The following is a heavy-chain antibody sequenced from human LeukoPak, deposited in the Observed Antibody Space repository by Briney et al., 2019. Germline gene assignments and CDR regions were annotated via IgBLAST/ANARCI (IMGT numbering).Heavy chain of an antibody. J-gene: IGHJ5*02. CDR2: FDPEDGET. V-gene: IGHV1-24*01. CDR1: GYTLTELS. CDR3: ARSEYYYGSGSKRHKGGWFDP. Sequence: ASVKVSCKVSGYTLTELSMHWVRQAPGKGLEWMGGFDPEDGETIYAQKFQGRVTMTRDMSTSTVYMELSSLRSEDTAVYYCARSEYYYGSGSKRHKGGWFDPWGQGTLVTVSS. D-gene: IGHD3-10*01.